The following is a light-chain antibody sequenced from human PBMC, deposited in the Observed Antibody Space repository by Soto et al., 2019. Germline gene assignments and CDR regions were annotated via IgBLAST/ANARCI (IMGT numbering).Light chain of an antibody. V-gene: IGKV1-12*01. Sequence: IQMTQSPSSMSASVGDRVTITCRASQNIWRLLAWYQQKPGKAPELLIYDASSLQSGVPPRFSGSGSGTDFTLTICSLQPEDFAPYYCQQTYSPPWTFGQGSNVDI. CDR3: QQTYSPPWT. CDR1: QNIWRL. CDR2: DAS. J-gene: IGKJ1*01.